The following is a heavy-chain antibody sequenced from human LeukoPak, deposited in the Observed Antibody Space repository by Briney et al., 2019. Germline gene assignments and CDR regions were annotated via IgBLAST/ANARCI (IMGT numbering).Heavy chain of an antibody. CDR1: GFTFSSSW. D-gene: IGHD1-26*01. J-gene: IGHJ4*02. Sequence: GGSLRLSCVVSGFTFSSSWMSWVRQAPGKGLEWVAVIWYDGSNEYYADSVKGRFTIFRDNSKNTLHLQMNSLRAEDTAVYYCARPLVGDALDYWGQGTLVTVSS. CDR3: ARPLVGDALDY. CDR2: IWYDGSNE. V-gene: IGHV3-33*08.